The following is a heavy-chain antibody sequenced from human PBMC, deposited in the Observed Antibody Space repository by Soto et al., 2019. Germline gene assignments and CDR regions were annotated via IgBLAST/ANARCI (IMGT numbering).Heavy chain of an antibody. CDR2: INHRGST. D-gene: IGHD6-13*01. CDR3: ARRSSSWYSGWFDP. CDR1: GGSFSCYY. V-gene: IGHV4-34*01. Sequence: QVQLQQWCAGLLKPSETLSLTCAVYGGSFSCYYWSWIRQPPGKGLERIGEINHRGSTNYNPSLKSRVTISVDTSKNPFSLKLSSVTAADTAVYYCARRSSSWYSGWFDPWGQGTLVTVSS. J-gene: IGHJ5*02.